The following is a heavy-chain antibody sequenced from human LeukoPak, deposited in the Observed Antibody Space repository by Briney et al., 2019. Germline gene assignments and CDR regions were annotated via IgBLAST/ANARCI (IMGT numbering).Heavy chain of an antibody. CDR3: ARGTDTKPFWSGYWVDV. CDR2: ISYDESNK. Sequence: GRSLRLSCAASGFTFSSSAMHWVRQAPGKGLEWVAVISYDESNKYYADSVKGRFTISRDNSKNTLYLQMNSLRAEDPAVYYGARGTDTKPFWSGYWVDVWGQGTTVTVSS. J-gene: IGHJ6*02. D-gene: IGHD3-3*01. V-gene: IGHV3-30*03. CDR1: GFTFSSSA.